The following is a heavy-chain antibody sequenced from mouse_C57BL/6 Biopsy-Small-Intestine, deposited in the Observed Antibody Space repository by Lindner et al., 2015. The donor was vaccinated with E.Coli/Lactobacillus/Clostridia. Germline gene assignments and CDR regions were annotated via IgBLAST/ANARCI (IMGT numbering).Heavy chain of an antibody. D-gene: IGHD2-3*01. CDR2: IDPDGGET. V-gene: IGHV14-2*01. CDR1: GFNIKDDY. J-gene: IGHJ3*01. CDR3: ARSGGWLLPFTY. Sequence: VQLQESGAELVRPGASVKLSCTASGFNIKDDYMHWVKQRPEQGLEWIGRIDPDGGETKYAPKFQGKATITADTSSNTAYLQLSSLTSEDTAVYYCARSGGWLLPFTYWGQGTLVTVSA.